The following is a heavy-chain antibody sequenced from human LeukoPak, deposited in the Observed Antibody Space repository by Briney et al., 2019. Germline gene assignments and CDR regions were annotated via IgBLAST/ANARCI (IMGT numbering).Heavy chain of an antibody. J-gene: IGHJ4*02. CDR3: ARGGELRYFDY. D-gene: IGHD3-9*01. CDR1: GYSISSGYY. Sequence: SETPSLTCAVSGYSISSGYYWSWIRQPPGRELEWIATAYHSGNRYYNPSLRSRVTISVDTSENQFSLSVNTVTAADTALYFCARGGELRYFDYWGQGAMDTVSS. CDR2: AYHSGNR. V-gene: IGHV4-38-2*01.